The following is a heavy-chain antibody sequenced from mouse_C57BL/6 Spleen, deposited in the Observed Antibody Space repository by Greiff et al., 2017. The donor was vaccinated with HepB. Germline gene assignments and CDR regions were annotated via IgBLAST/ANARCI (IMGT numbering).Heavy chain of an antibody. CDR3: APSLLRSFAY. Sequence: VQLQQPGAELVKPGASVKLSCKASGYTFTSYWMPWVKQRPGQGLEWIGEIDPSDSYTNYNQKFKGKATLTVDTSSSTASMQLISLTSEDSAVYYCAPSLLRSFAYWGQGTLVTVSA. J-gene: IGHJ3*01. D-gene: IGHD1-2*01. V-gene: IGHV1-50*01. CDR2: IDPSDSYT. CDR1: GYTFTSYW.